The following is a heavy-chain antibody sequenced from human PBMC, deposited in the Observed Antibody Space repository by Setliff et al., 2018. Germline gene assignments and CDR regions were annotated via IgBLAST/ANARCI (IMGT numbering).Heavy chain of an antibody. J-gene: IGHJ6*03. V-gene: IGHV4-61*09. CDR2: INRRGST. Sequence: KSSETLSLTCSVSGGSISSGGFYWSWIRQPAGKGLEWIGHINRRGSTNFTPSLKSRVTISLDTSKNQFSLNLTSVTAADTAVYYCARATSGWYSAYYYYMDVWGKGTTVTVSS. D-gene: IGHD6-19*01. CDR3: ARATSGWYSAYYYYMDV. CDR1: GGSISSGGFY.